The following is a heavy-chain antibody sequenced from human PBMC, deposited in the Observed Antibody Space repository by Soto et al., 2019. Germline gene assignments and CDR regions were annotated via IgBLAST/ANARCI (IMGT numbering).Heavy chain of an antibody. Sequence: AETLSLTCAVYGGSFSGYYWSSIRQPPGKGLEWIGEINHSGSTNYNPSLKSRVTISVDTSKNQFSLKLSSVTAADTAGYYCARGPIVVVPAAMGYYFDYWGQGTLVTGLL. J-gene: IGHJ4*02. V-gene: IGHV4-34*01. CDR3: ARGPIVVVPAAMGYYFDY. D-gene: IGHD2-2*01. CDR2: INHSGST. CDR1: GGSFSGYY.